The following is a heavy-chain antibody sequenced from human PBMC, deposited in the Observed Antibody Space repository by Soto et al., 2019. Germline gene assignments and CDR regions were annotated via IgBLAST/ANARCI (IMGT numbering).Heavy chain of an antibody. Sequence: GGSLRLSCAASGLTFSTYAISWVRQTPGKGLEWVSVISGSGDFTYFADSVKGRFTISRDNPKNTIYLQMNSLRAEDTAVYYCAKGFYGSGSYYNERAFDSWGQGTLVTVSS. J-gene: IGHJ4*02. CDR3: AKGFYGSGSYYNERAFDS. V-gene: IGHV3-23*01. D-gene: IGHD3-10*01. CDR2: ISGSGDFT. CDR1: GLTFSTYA.